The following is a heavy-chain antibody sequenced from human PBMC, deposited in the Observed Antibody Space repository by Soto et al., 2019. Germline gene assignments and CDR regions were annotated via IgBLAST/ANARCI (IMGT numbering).Heavy chain of an antibody. Sequence: QVQLQESGPGLVKPSETLSLTCTVSGGSISSYYWSWIRQPPGKGLEWIGYIYYSGSTNYNPSLKSRVTISVDTSKNQSSLKLSSVTAADTAVYYCARLRGWSVDYWGQGTLVTVSS. CDR2: IYYSGST. V-gene: IGHV4-59*08. CDR1: GGSISSYY. J-gene: IGHJ4*02. CDR3: ARLRGWSVDY. D-gene: IGHD6-19*01.